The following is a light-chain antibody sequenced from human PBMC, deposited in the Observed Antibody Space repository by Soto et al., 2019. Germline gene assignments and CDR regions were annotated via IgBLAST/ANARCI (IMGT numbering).Light chain of an antibody. Sequence: DIQMTQSPSSLSASVGDRVTISCRASQSISTYLNWYQQKPGKAPKLLIYAASSLQSGAPSTFSGSGSGTDFTLTISSLQPEDFATYYCQQSYKTPNTFGGGTKVEIE. CDR1: QSISTY. J-gene: IGKJ4*01. CDR3: QQSYKTPNT. CDR2: AAS. V-gene: IGKV1-39*01.